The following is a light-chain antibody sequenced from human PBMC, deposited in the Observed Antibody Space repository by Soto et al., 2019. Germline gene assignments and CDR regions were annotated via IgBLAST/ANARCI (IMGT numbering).Light chain of an antibody. V-gene: IGLV2-11*01. CDR2: DVF. Sequence: QSALSHPRSVSWSPGRSVTISCTGTSSDVGSYNFVSWYRQHPGKAPKLMIYDVFKRPSGVPDRFSGSKSGNTASLTISGLQAEDEADYYCCSYAGSYVFGTGTKVTVL. CDR3: CSYAGSYV. CDR1: SSDVGSYNF. J-gene: IGLJ1*01.